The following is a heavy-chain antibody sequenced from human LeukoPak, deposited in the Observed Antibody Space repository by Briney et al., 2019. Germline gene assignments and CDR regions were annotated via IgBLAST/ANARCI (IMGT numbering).Heavy chain of an antibody. Sequence: GGSLRLSCAASGFTFSTYAMAWLRQAPGKGLEWVSALNYNGGNTYYADSVKGRFTISRDNSKNMLYLQMNSLRAEDTAVYYCARGGSGSHLRYWGQGTLVTVSS. D-gene: IGHD3-10*01. CDR2: LNYNGGNT. V-gene: IGHV3-23*01. CDR3: ARGGSGSHLRY. CDR1: GFTFSTYA. J-gene: IGHJ4*02.